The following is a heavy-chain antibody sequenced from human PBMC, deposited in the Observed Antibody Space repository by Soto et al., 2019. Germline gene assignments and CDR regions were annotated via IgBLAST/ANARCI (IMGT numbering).Heavy chain of an antibody. J-gene: IGHJ4*02. Sequence: SVRVSCKASGYTFTSYDINWVRQATGQGLEWMGWMNPNSGNTGYAQKFQGRVTMTRNTSISTAYMELSSLRSEDTAVYYCARGADSSSWYEGDAYSGQGTLVTGSS. V-gene: IGHV1-8*01. CDR3: ARGADSSSWYEGDAY. CDR1: GYTFTSYD. D-gene: IGHD6-13*01. CDR2: MNPNSGNT.